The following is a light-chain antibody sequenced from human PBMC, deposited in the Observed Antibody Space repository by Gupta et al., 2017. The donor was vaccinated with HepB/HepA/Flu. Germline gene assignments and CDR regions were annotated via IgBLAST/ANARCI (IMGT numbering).Light chain of an antibody. CDR2: GAS. CDR1: QGVSSNY. Sequence: EIVLTQSPGTLSLSPGERATLACRASQGVSSNYLAWYQQIPGQAPRLLIYGASGRATGIPDRFSGSGSETDFTRHRRRMESDDCEGYDGQQLGIFGQGTKLYIK. V-gene: IGKV3-20*01. CDR3: QQLGI. J-gene: IGKJ2*02.